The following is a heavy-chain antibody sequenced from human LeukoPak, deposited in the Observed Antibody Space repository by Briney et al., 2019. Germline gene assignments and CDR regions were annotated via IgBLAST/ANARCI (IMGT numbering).Heavy chain of an antibody. J-gene: IGHJ4*02. CDR3: AKDMESAYDCSGYYSPFDS. D-gene: IGHD3-22*01. CDR2: IYSGGST. V-gene: IGHV3-53*01. CDR1: GFSVSSNY. Sequence: GGSLRLSCAASGFSVSSNYMSWVRQAPGKGLEWVSLIYSGGSTFYADSVKGRFTISRDNSKNTLYLPMNSLRAEDTAVYYCAKDMESAYDCSGYYSPFDSWAQGTLVTVSS.